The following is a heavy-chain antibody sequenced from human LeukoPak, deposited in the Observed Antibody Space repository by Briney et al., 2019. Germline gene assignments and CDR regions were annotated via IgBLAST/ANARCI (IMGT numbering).Heavy chain of an antibody. Sequence: PGRSLRLSCAASGFTFSSYGMHWVRQAPGKGLEWVAVIWYDGSNKYYADSVKGRFTISSDNTKNTWNLQLNSLKTQDTAVYYCASPRGGRWGQGTLVTASS. CDR3: ASPRGGR. CDR1: GFTFSSYG. CDR2: IWYDGSNK. J-gene: IGHJ4*02. D-gene: IGHD3-16*01. V-gene: IGHV3-33*01.